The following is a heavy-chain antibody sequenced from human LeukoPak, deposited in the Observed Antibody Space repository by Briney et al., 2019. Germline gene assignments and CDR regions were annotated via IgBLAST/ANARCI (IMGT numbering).Heavy chain of an antibody. J-gene: IGHJ5*02. CDR3: AKDWHILTGRNCFDP. CDR1: GYTFTSYD. Sequence: ASVKVSCKASGYTFTSYDVNWVRQATGQGLEWMGWVTSYNGDTNYAQKFQGRVTMSTDTSTSTAYMELRSLRFDDTAIYYCAKDWHILTGRNCFDPWGQGTLVTVSS. D-gene: IGHD3-9*01. CDR2: VTSYNGDT. V-gene: IGHV1-18*01.